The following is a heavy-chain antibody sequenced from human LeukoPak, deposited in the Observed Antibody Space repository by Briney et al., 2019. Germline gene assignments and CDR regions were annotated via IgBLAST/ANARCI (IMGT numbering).Heavy chain of an antibody. CDR2: IGGSSGKT. J-gene: IGHJ5*02. CDR3: AKQPYQYVSGSPSWLDP. Sequence: PGGSLRLSCAASGLTFGDHAMSWVRQPPGKGLEWVSGIGGSSGKTFYADSVKGRFTISRDNSKNTLYLQMNALGAEDTAIYFCAKQPYQYVSGSPSWLDPWGQGTLVTVSS. CDR1: GLTFGDHA. D-gene: IGHD3-10*01. V-gene: IGHV3-23*01.